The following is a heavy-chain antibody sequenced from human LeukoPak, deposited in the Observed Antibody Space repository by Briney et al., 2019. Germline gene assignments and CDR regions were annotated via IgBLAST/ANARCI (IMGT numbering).Heavy chain of an antibody. CDR1: GFTFDDYA. Sequence: GRSLRLSCAASGFTFDDYAMHWVRQAPGKGLEWVSSISWNSGSVAYADSVKGRFTVSRDNAKNSLYLQMNSLRAEDTALYYCAKAGCGFTTCYGNWWGQGTLVTVSS. CDR3: AKAGCGFTTCYGNW. CDR2: ISWNSGSV. V-gene: IGHV3-9*01. J-gene: IGHJ4*02. D-gene: IGHD2-2*01.